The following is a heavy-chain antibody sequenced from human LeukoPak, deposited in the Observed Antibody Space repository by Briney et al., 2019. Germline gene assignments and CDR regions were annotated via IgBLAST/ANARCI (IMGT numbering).Heavy chain of an antibody. V-gene: IGHV4-34*01. D-gene: IGHD2-15*01. CDR2: INHSGST. J-gene: IGHJ4*02. Sequence: SETLSLTCTVSGGSISSYYWTWIRQPPGKGLEWIGEINHSGSTNYNPSLKSRVTISVDTSKNQFSLKLSSVTAADTAVYYCARHKLRCSGGSCYVTGGFDYWGQGTLVTVSS. CDR3: ARHKLRCSGGSCYVTGGFDY. CDR1: GGSISSYY.